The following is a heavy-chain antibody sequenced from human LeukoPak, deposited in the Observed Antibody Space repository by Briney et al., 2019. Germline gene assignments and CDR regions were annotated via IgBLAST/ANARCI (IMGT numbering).Heavy chain of an antibody. CDR2: IYHSGST. Sequence: SQTLSLTCAVSGGSIGSGGYSWSWIRQPPGKGLEWIGYIYHSGSTYYNPSLKSRVTISVDRSKNQFSLKLSSVTAADTAVYYCARAGYCSSTSCYNYYYYGMDVWGQGTTVTVSS. CDR3: ARAGYCSSTSCYNYYYYGMDV. D-gene: IGHD2-2*02. J-gene: IGHJ6*02. CDR1: GGSIGSGGYS. V-gene: IGHV4-30-2*01.